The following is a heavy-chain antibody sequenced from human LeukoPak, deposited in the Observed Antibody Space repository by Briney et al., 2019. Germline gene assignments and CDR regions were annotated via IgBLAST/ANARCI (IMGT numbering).Heavy chain of an antibody. CDR1: GFTFTDAW. J-gene: IGHJ4*02. D-gene: IGHD2-2*01. CDR3: TTAPAAYTFDY. V-gene: IGHV3-15*01. CDR2: IKSKTDGGTT. Sequence: GGSLRLSCAASGFTFTDAWMSWVRQAPGKGLEWVGRIKSKTDGGTTEYAAPVKGRFSISSDDSENTLYLQMNSLKTEDTAVYYCTTAPAAYTFDYWGQGTLVTVSS.